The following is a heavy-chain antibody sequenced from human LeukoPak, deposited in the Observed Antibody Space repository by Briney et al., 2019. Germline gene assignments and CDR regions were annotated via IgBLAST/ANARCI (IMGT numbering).Heavy chain of an antibody. V-gene: IGHV4-59*08. D-gene: IGHD3-10*01. CDR1: GGSISTYY. CDR2: VYYSGST. Sequence: PSETLSLTCTVSGGSISTYYWSWIRQPPGNGLEWIGYVYYSGSTNYNPSLKIRVTISLDTSKNHFSLKLRSVTAADTALYYCARGNLGFGWGSYYWFDPWGQGTLVTVSS. CDR3: ARGNLGFGWGSYYWFDP. J-gene: IGHJ5*02.